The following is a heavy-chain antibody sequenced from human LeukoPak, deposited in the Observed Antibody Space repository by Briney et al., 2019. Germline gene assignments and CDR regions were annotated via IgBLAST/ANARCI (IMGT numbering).Heavy chain of an antibody. V-gene: IGHV3-53*01. CDR3: ARKGNYYDSSGLDY. Sequence: GSLRLSCAASGFTVSSNYMSWVRQAPGKGLEWVSVIYSGGSTYYSDSVRGRFTISRDNSKNTLYLQMNSLRAEDTAVYYCARKGNYYDSSGLDYWGQGTLVTVSS. D-gene: IGHD3-22*01. CDR1: GFTVSSNY. J-gene: IGHJ4*02. CDR2: IYSGGST.